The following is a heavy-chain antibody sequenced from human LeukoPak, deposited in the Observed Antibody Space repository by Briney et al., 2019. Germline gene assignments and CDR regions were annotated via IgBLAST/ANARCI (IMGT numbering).Heavy chain of an antibody. D-gene: IGHD3-16*02. CDR2: INTDGSRT. J-gene: IGHJ6*03. CDR3: VRGASLAYYMDV. Sequence: GGSLRLSCAASGSSGTTNYMSWVRQAPGKGLVWVSRINTDGSRTNYADSVKGRFAISRDDAKNTVHLQMYSLGAEDSAVYYCVRGASLAYYMDVWGKGTTVTVSS. CDR1: GSSGTTNY. V-gene: IGHV3-74*01.